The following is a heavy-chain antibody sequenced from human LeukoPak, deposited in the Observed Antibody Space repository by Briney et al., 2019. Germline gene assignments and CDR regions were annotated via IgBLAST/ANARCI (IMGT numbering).Heavy chain of an antibody. D-gene: IGHD3-22*01. CDR1: GGSISSSSYY. Sequence: PSETLSLTCTVSGGSISSSSYYWGWIRQPPGKGLEWIGSIYYSGSTYYNPSLKSRVTISVDTSKNQFSLKLSSVTAADTAVYYCARRSYYDSRVYFDYWGQGTLVTVSS. CDR2: IYYSGST. CDR3: ARRSYYDSRVYFDY. J-gene: IGHJ4*02. V-gene: IGHV4-39*01.